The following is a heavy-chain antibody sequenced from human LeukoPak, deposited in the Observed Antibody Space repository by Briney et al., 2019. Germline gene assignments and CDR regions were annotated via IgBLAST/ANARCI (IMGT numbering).Heavy chain of an antibody. J-gene: IGHJ4*02. Sequence: GGSLRLSCAASGFTMSHYGVSWVRQAPGKGLEWISGIRSAVETTHYADSVKGRFVISRDNSKNALSLQLNSLRPEDTALYYCAKHFCTGLDCSLFDSWGQGTLITVSS. V-gene: IGHV3-23*01. D-gene: IGHD3/OR15-3a*01. CDR2: IRSAVETT. CDR3: AKHFCTGLDCSLFDS. CDR1: GFTMSHYG.